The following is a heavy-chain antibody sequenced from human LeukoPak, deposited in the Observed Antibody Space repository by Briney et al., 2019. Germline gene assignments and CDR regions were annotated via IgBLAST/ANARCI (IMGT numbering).Heavy chain of an antibody. CDR2: ISSGGSTI. V-gene: IGHV3-48*02. D-gene: IGHD4-17*01. CDR1: RFTFSSYS. CDR3: ARDGYGDYLFDY. J-gene: IGHJ4*02. Sequence: GGPLRLSCAASRFTFSSYSLNWVRQAPGKGLEWVSYISSGGSTIYYADSVKGRFTISRDNARNSLYLQMDSLRDEDTAVYYCARDGYGDYLFDYWGQGTLVTVSS.